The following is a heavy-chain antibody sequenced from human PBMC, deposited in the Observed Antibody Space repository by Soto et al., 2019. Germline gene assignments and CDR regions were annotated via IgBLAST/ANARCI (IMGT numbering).Heavy chain of an antibody. CDR3: AMVDVYVTPSPQDV. J-gene: IGHJ6*02. Sequence: QVQLVQSGAEVKNPGASVKVSCKTSGYTFTSYGIGWARQAPGQGLEWMGWINTYNGNTNYAQTLQGRVTLTTDTSTSTAYMEVRSLRSNDTAIYYCAMVDVYVTPSPQDVWGQGTTVTVSS. CDR1: GYTFTSYG. V-gene: IGHV1-18*01. D-gene: IGHD3-16*01. CDR2: INTYNGNT.